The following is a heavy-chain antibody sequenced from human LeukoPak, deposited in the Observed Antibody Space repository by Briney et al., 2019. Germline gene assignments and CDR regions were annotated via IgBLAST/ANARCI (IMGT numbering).Heavy chain of an antibody. CDR2: IFHSGTT. J-gene: IGHJ4*02. Sequence: SETLSLTCTVYGYSISGGYYWGWTRQPPGKGLEWIRYIFHSGTTYYNSSLKSRVTISVATSKMQFSLKLSSVTAADTAVYYCARRSGWERSNYFDYWGPGTLVTVS. D-gene: IGHD1-26*01. CDR3: ARRSGWERSNYFDY. V-gene: IGHV4-38-2*02. CDR1: GYSISGGYY.